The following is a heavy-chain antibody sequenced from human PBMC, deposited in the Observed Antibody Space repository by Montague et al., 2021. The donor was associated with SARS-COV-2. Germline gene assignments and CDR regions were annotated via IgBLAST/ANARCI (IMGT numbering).Heavy chain of an antibody. CDR3: ARVYYDISAMDV. CDR1: GGSISSSSYY. V-gene: IGHV4-61*05. J-gene: IGHJ6*02. CDR2: FYYSGST. Sequence: SETLSLTCTVSGGSISSSSYYWGWIRQPPGKGLEWIGYFYYSGSTNYNPSLKSRVTISVDTSKNQFSLKLTSVTAADTAVYFCARVYYDISAMDVWGQGTTVTVSS. D-gene: IGHD3-9*01.